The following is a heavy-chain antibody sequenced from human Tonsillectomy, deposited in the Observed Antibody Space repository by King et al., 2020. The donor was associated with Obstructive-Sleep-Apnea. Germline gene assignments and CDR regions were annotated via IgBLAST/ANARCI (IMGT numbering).Heavy chain of an antibody. CDR2: IHYSGDT. Sequence: QLQLQESGPGLVKPSETLSLTCTVSGGSIRGSSSYWGWIRQPPGKGLAWIGSIHYSGDTYYNPSLKSLVTISVGTSKNQFSLKLSSVTAADTAVYYCATYDRSRPVDFWGQGTLVTVSS. CDR3: ATYDRSRPVDF. J-gene: IGHJ4*02. D-gene: IGHD2/OR15-2a*01. V-gene: IGHV4-39*07. CDR1: GGSIRGSSSY.